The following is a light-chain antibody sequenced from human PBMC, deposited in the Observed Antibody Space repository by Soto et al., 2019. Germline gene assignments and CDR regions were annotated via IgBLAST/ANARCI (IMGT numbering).Light chain of an antibody. J-gene: IGLJ2*01. CDR3: SSYTSSSTPVV. V-gene: IGLV2-14*01. Sequence: QSALTQPASVSGSPGQSITISCTGTSSDVGGYNYVSWYQQHPGKDPKLMIYDVSNRPSGVSNRFSDYKSGNTASLTISGRQAEDEADYYCSSYTSSSTPVVFGGGTKLTVL. CDR2: DVS. CDR1: SSDVGGYNY.